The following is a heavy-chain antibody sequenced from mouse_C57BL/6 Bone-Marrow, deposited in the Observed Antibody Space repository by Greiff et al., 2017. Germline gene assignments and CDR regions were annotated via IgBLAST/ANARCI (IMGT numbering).Heavy chain of an antibody. D-gene: IGHD2-3*01. Sequence: LVESGAELVRPGASVTLSCKASGYTFTDYEMHWVKQTPVHGLEWIGAIDPETGGTAYNQKFKGKAILTADKSSSTAYMELRSLTSEDSAVYYCTRGDLYDGYYDYAMDYWGQGTSVTVSS. CDR1: GYTFTDYE. CDR2: IDPETGGT. J-gene: IGHJ4*01. V-gene: IGHV1-15*01. CDR3: TRGDLYDGYYDYAMDY.